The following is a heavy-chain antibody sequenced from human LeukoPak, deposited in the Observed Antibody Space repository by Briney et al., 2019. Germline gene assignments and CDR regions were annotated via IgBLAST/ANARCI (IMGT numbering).Heavy chain of an antibody. CDR2: ISGSGGST. Sequence: GGSLRLSCAASGFTFSNAWMSWVRQAPGKGLEWVSAISGSGGSTYYADSVKGRFTISRDNSKNTLYLQINTLRAEDTAVYYCAKDFGSGSYLFDHWGQGTLVTVSS. V-gene: IGHV3-23*01. CDR3: AKDFGSGSYLFDH. D-gene: IGHD3-10*01. J-gene: IGHJ4*02. CDR1: GFTFSNAW.